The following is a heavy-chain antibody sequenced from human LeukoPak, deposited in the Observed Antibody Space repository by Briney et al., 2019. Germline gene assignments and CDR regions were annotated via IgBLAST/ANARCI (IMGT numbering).Heavy chain of an antibody. CDR2: IIPIFGTA. CDR1: GGTFSSYA. CDR3: ARDYGGNAY. V-gene: IGHV1-69*05. J-gene: IGHJ4*02. D-gene: IGHD4-23*01. Sequence: EASVKVSCKASGGTFSSYAISWVRQAPGQGLEWMGGIIPIFGTANYAQMFQGRATITTDESTSTAYMELSSLRSEDTAVYYCARDYGGNAYWGQGTLVTVSS.